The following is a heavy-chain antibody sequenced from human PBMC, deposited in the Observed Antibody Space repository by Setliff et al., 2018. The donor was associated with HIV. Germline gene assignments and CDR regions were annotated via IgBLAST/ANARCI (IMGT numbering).Heavy chain of an antibody. CDR2: IYHSGST. D-gene: IGHD2-15*01. V-gene: IGHV4-39*01. Sequence: PSETLSLTCTVYGGFIKNSNYYWSWVRQPPGKGLEWIGEIYHSGSTYYNPSLKSRVAMSVDTSRNQFSLKLTSVTAADTAVYYCARRPIKGYGPFDSWGPGTLVTVSS. CDR1: GGFIKNSNYY. CDR3: ARRPIKGYGPFDS. J-gene: IGHJ4*01.